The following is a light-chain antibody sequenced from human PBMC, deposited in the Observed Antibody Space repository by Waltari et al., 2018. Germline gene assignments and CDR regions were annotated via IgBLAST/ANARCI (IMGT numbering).Light chain of an antibody. CDR3: QQRSSWTPHT. J-gene: IGKJ2*01. CDR2: DAS. Sequence: EIVLTQSPATLSLSPGAPSTLSCRARQSVGTYLAWYQQKPGQAPRRLIYDASNRATGIPDRCRGSGSATDFSLTISSLEPEDFALSYCQQRSSWTPHTFGQGARLEIK. CDR1: QSVGTY. V-gene: IGKV3-11*01.